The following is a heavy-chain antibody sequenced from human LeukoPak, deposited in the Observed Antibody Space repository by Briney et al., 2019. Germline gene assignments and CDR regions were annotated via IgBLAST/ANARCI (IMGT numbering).Heavy chain of an antibody. CDR3: ATVSDARGRYSSGWGKGIDY. J-gene: IGHJ4*02. CDR1: GYTLTELS. V-gene: IGHV1-24*01. CDR2: FDPEDGET. Sequence: GASVTVTCKVSGYTLTELSLHWVRQAPGKGLEWMGGFDPEDGETSDAQKYQGRVTMTEVTSTDTAYMELSSLRSEDTAVYDCATVSDARGRYSSGWGKGIDYWGQGTLVTVSS. D-gene: IGHD6-19*01.